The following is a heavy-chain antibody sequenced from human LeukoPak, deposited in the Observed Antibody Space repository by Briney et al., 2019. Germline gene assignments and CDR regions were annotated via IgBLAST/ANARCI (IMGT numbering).Heavy chain of an antibody. CDR1: GYTFTSYG. CDR2: ISAYNGNT. V-gene: IGHV1-18*01. D-gene: IGHD6-6*01. Sequence: ASVKVSCKASGYTFTSYGISWVRQAPGQGLEWMGWISAYNGNTNYAQKLQGRVTMTTDTSTSTAYMELRSLRSDDTAVYYCARSEYSSLPYYYYYMDVWGKGTTVTVSS. CDR3: ARSEYSSLPYYYYYMDV. J-gene: IGHJ6*03.